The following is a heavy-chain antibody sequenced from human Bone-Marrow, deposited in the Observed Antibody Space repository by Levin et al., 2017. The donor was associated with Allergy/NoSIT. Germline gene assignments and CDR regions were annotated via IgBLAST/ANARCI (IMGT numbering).Heavy chain of an antibody. D-gene: IGHD3-3*01. Sequence: RSGGSLRLSCAASGFSFSDYDMHWVRQAPGKGPEWLAVISYDGNNKYYAESVRGRFTLSRDNSKNTLFLQMNTLSTEDTAVYYCAKDHARYEFWSGFYDGKYLLDYWGQGTLVTVSS. V-gene: IGHV3-30*18. CDR3: AKDHARYEFWSGFYDGKYLLDY. CDR2: ISYDGNNK. CDR1: GFSFSDYD. J-gene: IGHJ4*02.